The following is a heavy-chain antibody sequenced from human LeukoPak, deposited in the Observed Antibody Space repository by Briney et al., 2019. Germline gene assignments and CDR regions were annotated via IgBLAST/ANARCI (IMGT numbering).Heavy chain of an antibody. Sequence: GASVKVSCKASGYTFTSYGISWVRQAPGQGLEWMGWISAYNGNTNYAQKLQGRVTMTTDTSTSTAYMELRSLRSDDTAVYYCARAFTSGSYYTGWWFDPWGQGTLVTVSS. CDR3: ARAFTSGSYYTGWWFDP. CDR1: GYTFTSYG. V-gene: IGHV1-18*01. D-gene: IGHD3-10*01. CDR2: ISAYNGNT. J-gene: IGHJ5*02.